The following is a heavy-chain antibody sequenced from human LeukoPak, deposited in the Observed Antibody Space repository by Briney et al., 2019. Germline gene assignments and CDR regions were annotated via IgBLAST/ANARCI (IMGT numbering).Heavy chain of an antibody. CDR3: ARGLVNIVVVPAARAYYYYYMDV. D-gene: IGHD2-2*01. V-gene: IGHV4-34*01. CDR2: INHSGST. J-gene: IGHJ6*03. CDR1: GGSFSGYY. Sequence: PSETLSLTCAVYGGSFSGYYWSRIRQPPGKGLEWIGEINHSGSTNYNPSLKSRVTISVDTSKNQFSLKLSSVTAADTAVYYCARGLVNIVVVPAARAYYYYYMDVWGKGATVTVSS.